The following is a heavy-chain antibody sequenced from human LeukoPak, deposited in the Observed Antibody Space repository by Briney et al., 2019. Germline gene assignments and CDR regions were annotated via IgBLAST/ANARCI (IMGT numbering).Heavy chain of an antibody. J-gene: IGHJ4*02. D-gene: IGHD3-3*01. CDR1: GYTFTGYY. V-gene: IGHV1-2*02. Sequence: ASVKVSCKASGYTFTGYYIHWVRQAPGQGLEWMGWIDPKFGGTNYAQKFQGRVTMTRDTSINTVYMELSRMRSDDTAVYYCARVPTDFWGGYTADYWGQGTLVTVSS. CDR3: ARVPTDFWGGYTADY. CDR2: IDPKFGGT.